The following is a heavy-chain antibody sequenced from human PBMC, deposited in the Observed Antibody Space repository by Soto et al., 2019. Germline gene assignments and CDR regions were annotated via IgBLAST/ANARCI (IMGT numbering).Heavy chain of an antibody. CDR2: ISGSGGST. J-gene: IGHJ4*02. CDR3: AKADTRGVIGGEIGY. V-gene: IGHV3-23*01. Sequence: GGSLRLSCAASGFTFSSYAMSWVRQAPGKGLEWVSAISGSGGSTYYADSVKGRFTISRDNSKNTLYLQMNSLRAEDTAVYYCAKADTRGVIGGEIGYWGQGTLVTVSS. D-gene: IGHD3-10*01. CDR1: GFTFSSYA.